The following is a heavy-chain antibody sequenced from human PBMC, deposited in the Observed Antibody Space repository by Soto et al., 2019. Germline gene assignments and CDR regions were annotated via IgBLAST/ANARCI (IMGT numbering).Heavy chain of an antibody. J-gene: IGHJ6*02. CDR2: IIPIFGTA. V-gene: IGHV1-69*13. CDR3: ASYYGSGKYYYYGMDV. D-gene: IGHD3-10*01. Sequence: GASVKVSCKASGGTFSSYAISWVRQAPGQGLEWMGGIIPIFGTANYAQKFQGRVTITADESTSTAYMELSSLRSEDTAVYYCASYYGSGKYYYYGMDVWGQGTTVTVSS. CDR1: GGTFSSYA.